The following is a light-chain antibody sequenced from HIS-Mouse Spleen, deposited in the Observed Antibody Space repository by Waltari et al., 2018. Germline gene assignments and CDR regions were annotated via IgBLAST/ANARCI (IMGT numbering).Light chain of an antibody. CDR2: GAS. CDR1: QSVSSN. J-gene: IGKJ1*01. Sequence: EIVMTQSPATLSVSPGERATLSSRASQSVSSNLAWYPQKPGQAPRLLIYGASTSATGIPARFSGSGSGTEFTLNISSMQAEDFAVYYCQQYNNWPWTFGQGTKVEIK. CDR3: QQYNNWPWT. V-gene: IGKV3-15*01.